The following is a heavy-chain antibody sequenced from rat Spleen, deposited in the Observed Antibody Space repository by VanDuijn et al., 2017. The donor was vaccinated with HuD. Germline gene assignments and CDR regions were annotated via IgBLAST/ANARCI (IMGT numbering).Heavy chain of an antibody. Sequence: EVQLVESGGGLVQPGRSLKLSCAASGFTFSDYGVAWVRQAPTTGLEWVATISYGDSSGHSGTYYRDSVRGRFTVSRENTERTLYLLVDSLRSEDTATYYCVRQDTSGYSNWFAYWGQGTLVTVSS. CDR3: VRQDTSGYSNWFAY. CDR2: ISYGDSSGHSGT. D-gene: IGHD4-3*01. CDR1: GFTFSDYG. J-gene: IGHJ3*01. V-gene: IGHV5-29*01.